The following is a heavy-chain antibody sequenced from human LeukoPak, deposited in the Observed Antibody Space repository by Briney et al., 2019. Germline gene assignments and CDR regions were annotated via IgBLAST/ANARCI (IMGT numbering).Heavy chain of an antibody. CDR2: ISSSGSTI. V-gene: IGHV3-11*04. J-gene: IGHJ6*04. CDR1: GFTFSDYY. Sequence: PGGSLRLSCAASGFTFSDYYMSWIRQAPGKGLEWVSYISSSGSTIYYADSVKGRFTISRDNAKNSLYLQMNSLRAEDTAVYYCAKGTGPSNYYGSGSYYMDVWGKGTTVTISS. CDR3: AKGTGPSNYYGSGSYYMDV. D-gene: IGHD3-10*01.